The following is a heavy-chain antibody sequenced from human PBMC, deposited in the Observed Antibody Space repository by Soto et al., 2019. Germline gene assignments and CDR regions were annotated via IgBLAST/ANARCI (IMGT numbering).Heavy chain of an antibody. Sequence: ASVKVSCKASGYTFTSYGISWVRQAPGQGLEWMGWISAYNGNTNYAQKLQGRVTMTTDTSTSTAYMELRSLRSDDTAVYYCARGYYDILTGYYAFDIWGQGTMVTVSS. CDR2: ISAYNGNT. CDR1: GYTFTSYG. J-gene: IGHJ3*02. CDR3: ARGYYDILTGYYAFDI. D-gene: IGHD3-9*01. V-gene: IGHV1-18*01.